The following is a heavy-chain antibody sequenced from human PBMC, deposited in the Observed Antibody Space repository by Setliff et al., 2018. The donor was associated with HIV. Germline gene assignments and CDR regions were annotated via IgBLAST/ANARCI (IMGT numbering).Heavy chain of an antibody. V-gene: IGHV3-74*01. J-gene: IGHJ4*02. CDR3: VAPYYYGSGSYYRPLDY. D-gene: IGHD3-10*01. CDR1: GFTFSSYW. Sequence: PGGSLRLSCAASGFTFSSYWMHWVRQAPGKGLVWVSRINSDGSSTSYADSVKGRFTISRDNAKNTLYLQMNSLRAEDTAVYYCVAPYYYGSGSYYRPLDYWGQGTLVTVS. CDR2: INSDGSST.